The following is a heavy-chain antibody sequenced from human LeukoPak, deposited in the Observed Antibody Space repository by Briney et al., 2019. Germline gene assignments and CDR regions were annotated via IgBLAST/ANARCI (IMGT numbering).Heavy chain of an antibody. CDR1: GGTFSSYA. J-gene: IGHJ4*02. D-gene: IGHD3-10*01. CDR2: IIPIFGTA. V-gene: IGHV1-69*13. Sequence: SVKVSCKASGGTFSSYAISWVRQAPGQGLEWMGGIIPIFGTANYAQKFQGRVTITADESTSTAYMELSSLRSEDTAVYYCARGDYYGSGSYYYYWGQGTLVTVSS. CDR3: ARGDYYGSGSYYYY.